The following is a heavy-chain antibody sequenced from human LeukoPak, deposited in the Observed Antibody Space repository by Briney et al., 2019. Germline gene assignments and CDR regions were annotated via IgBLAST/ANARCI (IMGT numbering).Heavy chain of an antibody. CDR2: IGGSGDNT. J-gene: IGHJ6*02. Sequence: GGSLRLSCAASGFTFSSYAMSWVRQAPGKGLECVSAIGGSGDNTYYADSVKGRFTISRDNSKNTLYLQMNNLRAEDTAVYYCARTYYYDSSGGYGMDVWGQGTTVTVSS. CDR1: GFTFSSYA. V-gene: IGHV3-23*01. CDR3: ARTYYYDSSGGYGMDV. D-gene: IGHD3-22*01.